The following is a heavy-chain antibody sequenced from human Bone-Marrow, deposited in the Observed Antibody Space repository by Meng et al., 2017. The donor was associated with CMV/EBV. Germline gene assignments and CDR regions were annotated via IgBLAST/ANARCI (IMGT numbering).Heavy chain of an antibody. CDR1: GFTFSSYA. CDR3: ARDSPAPGTGDLGY. D-gene: IGHD7-27*01. V-gene: IGHV3-30-3*01. CDR2: ISYDGSSK. Sequence: GGSLRLSCAASGFTFSSYAMHWVRQAPGKGLEWVAVISYDGSSKYYADSVKGRFTISRDNSKNTLYLQMNSLRPEDTAVYYCARDSPAPGTGDLGYWGQGTLVTVSS. J-gene: IGHJ4*02.